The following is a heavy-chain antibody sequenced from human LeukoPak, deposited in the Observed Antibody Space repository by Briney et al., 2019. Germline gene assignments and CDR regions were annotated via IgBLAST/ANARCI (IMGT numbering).Heavy chain of an antibody. V-gene: IGHV3-48*03. CDR2: ILRTGTTI. CDR1: GFSFSNYE. CDR3: ARVAYNSFDV. D-gene: IGHD5-24*01. J-gene: IGHJ3*01. Sequence: PGGSLRVSCVVSGFSFSNYEMNWVRQAPGKGLEWDAHILRTGTTITYAYSLTGRLTVSRDNAKNSLSLEMNSLRVEDTAVYYCARVAYNSFDVWGRGTMVTVSS.